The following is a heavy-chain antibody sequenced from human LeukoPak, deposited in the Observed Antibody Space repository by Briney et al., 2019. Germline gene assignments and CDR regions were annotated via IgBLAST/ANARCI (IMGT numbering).Heavy chain of an antibody. CDR3: ARTGYSSSWYDAEYFHH. D-gene: IGHD6-13*01. CDR2: ISGYNGNT. CDR1: GYTFTSYG. Sequence: ASVKVSCKSSGYTFTSYGIIWVRQAPGQGLEWMGWISGYNGNTNYAQKLQGRVTMTTDTSTSTAYMELRSLRSDDTAVYYCARTGYSSSWYDAEYFHHWGQGTLVAVSA. J-gene: IGHJ1*01. V-gene: IGHV1-18*01.